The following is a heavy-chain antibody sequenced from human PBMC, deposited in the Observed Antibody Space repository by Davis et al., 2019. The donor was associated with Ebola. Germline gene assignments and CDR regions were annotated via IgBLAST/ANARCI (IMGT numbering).Heavy chain of an antibody. Sequence: PGGSLRLSCEGSGFMFSSFNMNWVRQAPGKGLEWVASITAPNSAEHYADSVWGRFTMSRDIAKNVLYLHMSTLRAEDTAVYYCVREEGYCSSITCYNEEDFYNGLDVWGQGTTVTVS. V-gene: IGHV3-21*06. CDR1: GFMFSSFN. CDR2: ITAPNSAE. J-gene: IGHJ6*02. D-gene: IGHD2-2*02. CDR3: VREEGYCSSITCYNEEDFYNGLDV.